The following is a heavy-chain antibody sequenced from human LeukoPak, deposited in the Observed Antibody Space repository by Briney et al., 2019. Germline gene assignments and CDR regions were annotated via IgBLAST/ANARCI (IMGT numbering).Heavy chain of an antibody. CDR2: IYTSGST. Sequence: SETLSLTCTVSGGSISSGSYYWSWIRQPAGKGLEWIGRIYTSGSTHYNPSLKSRVTISVDTSKNQFSLKLTSVTATDTAVYYCARTPYRGSNSGSYTDYWGQGTLVTVS. CDR1: GGSISSGSYY. CDR3: ARTPYRGSNSGSYTDY. V-gene: IGHV4-61*02. J-gene: IGHJ4*02. D-gene: IGHD1-26*01.